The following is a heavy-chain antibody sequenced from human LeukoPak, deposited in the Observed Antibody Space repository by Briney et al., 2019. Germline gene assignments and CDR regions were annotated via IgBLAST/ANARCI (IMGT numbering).Heavy chain of an antibody. J-gene: IGHJ6*03. V-gene: IGHV3-30*04. CDR3: ARSLATSYYYMDV. Sequence: GGSLRLSCAASVFTFSHYAMPWVRQAPGKGLEWVAVISYDGSNKYYADSVKGRFTISRDNSKNTLYLQMSSLRAEDTAVYYCARSLATSYYYMDVWGKGTTVTVSS. D-gene: IGHD5-12*01. CDR2: ISYDGSNK. CDR1: VFTFSHYA.